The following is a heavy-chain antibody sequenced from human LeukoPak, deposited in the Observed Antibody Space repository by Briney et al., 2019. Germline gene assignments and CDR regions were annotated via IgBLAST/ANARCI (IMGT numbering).Heavy chain of an antibody. Sequence: PGGSLRLSCAASGFTFSSYSMNWVRQAPGKGLEWVSSISSSSSYIYYADSVKGRFTISRDNAKNSLYLQMNSLRAEDTAVYYCARDWGDYGDALGPWGQGTLVTVSS. J-gene: IGHJ5*02. V-gene: IGHV3-21*01. CDR3: ARDWGDYGDALGP. CDR2: ISSSSSYI. D-gene: IGHD4-17*01. CDR1: GFTFSSYS.